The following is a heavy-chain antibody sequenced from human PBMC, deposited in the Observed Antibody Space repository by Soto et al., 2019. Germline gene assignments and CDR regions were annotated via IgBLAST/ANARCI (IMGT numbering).Heavy chain of an antibody. CDR2: IWYDGSKK. CDR1: GYTFSSHG. Sequence: QVQLVESGGGVVQPGRSLRLSCAASGYTFSSHGMHWVRQAPGKGLEWVAVIWYDGSKKYYTGSVKGRFTISRDDSKNTLYLEMNSLRAEDTAVYYCARDQASSMDVWGQGTTIIVSS. CDR3: ARDQASSMDV. J-gene: IGHJ6*02. V-gene: IGHV3-33*01.